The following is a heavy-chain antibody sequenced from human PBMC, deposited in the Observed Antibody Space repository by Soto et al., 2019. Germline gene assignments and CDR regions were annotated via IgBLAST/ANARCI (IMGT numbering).Heavy chain of an antibody. V-gene: IGHV3-30*03. CDR3: ARDTFCDSCSGYYVFDS. J-gene: IGHJ4*02. CDR1: GFTFNSYG. Sequence: QVQLVESGGGVVQPGRSLRLSCAASGFTFNSYGIHWVRQAPGKGLEWVAVISHDGSKTNYADSVKGRVTISRDNYKDTVYQQMNRLRAEDTDVYYCARDTFCDSCSGYYVFDSWGQGALVNVSS. CDR2: ISHDGSKT. D-gene: IGHD3-3*01.